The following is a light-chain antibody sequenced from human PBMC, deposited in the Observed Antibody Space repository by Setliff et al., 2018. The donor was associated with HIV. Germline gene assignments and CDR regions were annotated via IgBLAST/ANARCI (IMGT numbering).Light chain of an antibody. CDR3: SSYTSSSTLV. V-gene: IGLV2-14*03. CDR1: SSDVGGYNY. CDR2: DVS. J-gene: IGLJ1*01. Sequence: QSALTQPASVSGSPGQSITISCTGTSSDVGGYNYVSWYQQRPGKAPKLMIYDVSNRPSGVSNRFSGSKSGNTASLTISGLQAEDEADYYCSSYTSSSTLVFGTGTKGTVL.